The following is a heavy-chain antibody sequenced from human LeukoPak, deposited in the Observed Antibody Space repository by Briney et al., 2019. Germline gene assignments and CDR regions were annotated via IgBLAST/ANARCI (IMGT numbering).Heavy chain of an antibody. J-gene: IGHJ4*02. Sequence: ASVKVSCKASGYTFTSYGISWVRQAPAQGLEWMGWISAYNGNTNYAQKLQGRVTMTTDTSTSTAYMELRSLRSDDTAVYYCARGVSDLSDIVVVPAATPGDYWGQGTLVTVSS. V-gene: IGHV1-18*01. CDR1: GYTFTSYG. CDR3: ARGVSDLSDIVVVPAATPGDY. CDR2: ISAYNGNT. D-gene: IGHD2-2*01.